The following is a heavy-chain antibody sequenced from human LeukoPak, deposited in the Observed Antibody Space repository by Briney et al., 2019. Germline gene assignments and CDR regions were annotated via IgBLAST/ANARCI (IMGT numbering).Heavy chain of an antibody. CDR1: GYTFASYG. J-gene: IGHJ5*02. CDR3: ARANVIGYCSSTSCYKKNWFDP. CDR2: ISAYNGNT. V-gene: IGHV1-18*01. Sequence: ASVKVSCKASGYTFASYGISWVRQAPGQGLEWMGWISAYNGNTNYARKLQGRVTMTTDTSTSTAYMELRSLRSDDTAVYYCARANVIGYCSSTSCYKKNWFDPWGQGTLVTVSS. D-gene: IGHD2-2*02.